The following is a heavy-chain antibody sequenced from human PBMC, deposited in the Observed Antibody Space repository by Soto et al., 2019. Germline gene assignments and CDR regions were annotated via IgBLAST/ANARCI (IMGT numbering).Heavy chain of an antibody. CDR1: GGSFSCYY. V-gene: IGHV4-34*01. J-gene: IGHJ4*02. CDR3: ARDHNCSGGSCYQY. Sequence: SETLSLTCAVYGGSFSCYYWSWIRQPPGKGLEWIGEINHSGSTNYNPSLKSRVTISVDTSKNQFSLKLSSVTAADTAVYYCARDHNCSGGSCYQYWGQGTLVTVSS. CDR2: INHSGST. D-gene: IGHD2-15*01.